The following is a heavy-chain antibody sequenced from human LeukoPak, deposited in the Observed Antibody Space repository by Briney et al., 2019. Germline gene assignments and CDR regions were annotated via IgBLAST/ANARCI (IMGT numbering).Heavy chain of an antibody. V-gene: IGHV3-15*01. J-gene: IGHJ4*02. Sequence: GGSLRLSCAASGFTVSNAWMSWVRQPPGKGLEWIGRIKTKTAGGSTDYPAPVKGECTISRDDSKNTLYLQMNSLKSEDTAVYYCTTHLLGGATTYWGQGTQVTVSS. D-gene: IGHD1-26*01. CDR3: TTHLLGGATTY. CDR1: GFTVSNAW. CDR2: IKTKTAGGST.